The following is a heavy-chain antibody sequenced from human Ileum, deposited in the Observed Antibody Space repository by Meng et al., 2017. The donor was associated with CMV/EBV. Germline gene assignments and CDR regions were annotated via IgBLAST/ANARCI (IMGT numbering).Heavy chain of an antibody. Sequence: ASVNVSCKASGYSFTSYGISWVRQAPGQGLEWMGWISPYNGNAKYVEKFQRRGTMTTDTSTSTAYMELRSPRSDDTAVYYCARWGGVTPGYFDVWGRGTLVTVSS. V-gene: IGHV1-18*01. D-gene: IGHD3-16*01. CDR2: ISPYNGNA. J-gene: IGHJ2*01. CDR1: GYSFTSYG. CDR3: ARWGGVTPGYFDV.